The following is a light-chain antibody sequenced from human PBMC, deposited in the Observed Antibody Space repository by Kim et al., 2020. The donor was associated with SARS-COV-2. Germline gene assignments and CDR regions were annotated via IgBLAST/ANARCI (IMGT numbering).Light chain of an antibody. J-gene: IGKJ1*01. Sequence: SASVGDRVPITCRASQTISNWLAWYQQKPGKAPKVLIYMASSLASGVPSRFSGSGSGTEFTLTISSLQPDDFATYYCQQYSSYWTFGQGTKVDIK. V-gene: IGKV1-5*03. CDR3: QQYSSYWT. CDR2: MAS. CDR1: QTISNW.